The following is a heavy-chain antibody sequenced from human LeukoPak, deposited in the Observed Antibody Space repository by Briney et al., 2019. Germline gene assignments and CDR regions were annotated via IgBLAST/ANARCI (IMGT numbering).Heavy chain of an antibody. D-gene: IGHD3-10*01. CDR3: ARDRDGSGMDV. J-gene: IGHJ6*04. Sequence: SQTLSLTCTVSGGSINSGSYYWSWIRQPAGKGLEWIGRIYSSGSTNYNPSLRSRVTISVDTSKNQFSLKLSSVTAADTAVYYCARDRDGSGMDVWGKGTTVTVSS. V-gene: IGHV4-61*02. CDR1: GGSINSGSYY. CDR2: IYSSGST.